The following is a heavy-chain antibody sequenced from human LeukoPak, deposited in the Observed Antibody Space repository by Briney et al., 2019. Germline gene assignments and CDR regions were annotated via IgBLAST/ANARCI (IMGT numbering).Heavy chain of an antibody. V-gene: IGHV3-53*01. J-gene: IGHJ4*02. CDR3: ARVYNYVFDY. CDR2: IYSGGDA. Sequence: GGSLRLSCAASGFTVSSSHMTWVRQAVGKGLEWVSFIYSGGDASYADSVKGRFTISRDNSKNTLYLQMNSLRAEDTAVYYCARVYNYVFDYWGQGTLVTVSS. CDR1: GFTVSSSH. D-gene: IGHD3-10*02.